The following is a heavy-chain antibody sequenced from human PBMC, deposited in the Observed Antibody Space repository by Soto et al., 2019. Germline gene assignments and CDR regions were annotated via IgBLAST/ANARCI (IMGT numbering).Heavy chain of an antibody. CDR1: GGSFSGYY. J-gene: IGHJ4*02. CDR3: ARSHIVPRLFMYPYDY. D-gene: IGHD5-12*01. V-gene: IGHV4-34*01. CDR2: INHSGST. Sequence: SETLSLTCAVYGGSFSGYYWSWIRQPPGKGLEWIGEINHSGSTNYNPSLKSRVTISVDMSKNQFSLKLSSVTAADTAVYYCARSHIVPRLFMYPYDYWGQGTLVTVSS.